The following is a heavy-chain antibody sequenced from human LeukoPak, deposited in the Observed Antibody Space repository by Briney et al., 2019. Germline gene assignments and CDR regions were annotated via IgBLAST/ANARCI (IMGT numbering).Heavy chain of an antibody. CDR1: GGSISSYY. J-gene: IGHJ5*02. D-gene: IGHD6-13*01. V-gene: IGHV4-4*07. CDR2: IYTSGST. Sequence: SETLSLTCTVSGGSISSYYWSWIRQPAGKGLEWIGRIYTSGSTNYNPSLKSRVTISVDTSKNQFSPKLSSVTAADTAVYYCARRGRIAAAGTNWFDPWGQGTLVTVSS. CDR3: ARRGRIAAAGTNWFDP.